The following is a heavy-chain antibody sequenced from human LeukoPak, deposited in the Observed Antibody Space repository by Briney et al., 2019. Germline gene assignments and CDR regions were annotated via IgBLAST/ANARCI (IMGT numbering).Heavy chain of an antibody. Sequence: SVKVSCKASGGSFSRYAISWVRQAPGQGLEWMGGIIPIFGTGNYAQKFQGRVTITADESTRTAYMGLRTLRSEDTAIYYCARGSGETGGYYYVYWGRGTPVTVSS. CDR2: IIPIFGTG. V-gene: IGHV1-69*13. J-gene: IGHJ4*02. CDR3: ARGSGETGGYYYVY. CDR1: GGSFSRYA. D-gene: IGHD3-22*01.